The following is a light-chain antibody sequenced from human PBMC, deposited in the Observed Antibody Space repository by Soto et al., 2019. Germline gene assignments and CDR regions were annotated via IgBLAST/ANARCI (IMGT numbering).Light chain of an antibody. CDR2: DTS. V-gene: IGKV3-11*01. CDR3: QQCANWPPIA. CDR1: QSLSA. J-gene: IGKJ5*01. Sequence: ELVLTHSPATLSLSPGERATLSCRASQSLSALGWYQQKPGQAPRLLIFDTSKRVPGIPVRFSGSGSGTDFTLTISSLESEDFAVYYCQQCANWPPIAFGQGTRLEIK.